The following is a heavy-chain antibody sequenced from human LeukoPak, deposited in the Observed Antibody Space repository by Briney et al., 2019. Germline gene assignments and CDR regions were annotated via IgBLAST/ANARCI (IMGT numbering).Heavy chain of an antibody. D-gene: IGHD2-2*01. CDR1: GGSFSGYY. CDR2: INHSGST. V-gene: IGHV4-34*01. Sequence: SETLSLTCAVYGGSFSGYYWSWIRQPPGKGLEWIGEINHSGSTNYNPSLKSRVTISVDTSKNQFSLKLSSVTAADTAVYYCARVIYEGYCSSTSCQGPYYFDYWGQGTLVTVSS. CDR3: ARVIYEGYCSSTSCQGPYYFDY. J-gene: IGHJ4*02.